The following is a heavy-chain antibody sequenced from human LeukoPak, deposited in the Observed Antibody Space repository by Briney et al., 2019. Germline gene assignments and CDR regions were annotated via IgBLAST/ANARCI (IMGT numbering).Heavy chain of an antibody. V-gene: IGHV4-34*01. J-gene: IGHJ4*02. CDR2: INHSGST. Sequence: NPSETLSLTCAVYGGSFSGYYWSWIRQPPGKGLEWIGEINHSGSTNYNPSLKSRDTISVDTSKNQFSLKLSSVTAADTAVYYCARIREISVRGVTLDYWGQGTLVTVSS. CDR3: ARIREISVRGVTLDY. D-gene: IGHD3-10*01. CDR1: GGSFSGYY.